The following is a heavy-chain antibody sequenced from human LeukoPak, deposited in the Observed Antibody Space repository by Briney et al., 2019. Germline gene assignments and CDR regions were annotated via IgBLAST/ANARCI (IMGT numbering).Heavy chain of an antibody. D-gene: IGHD4-23*01. CDR1: GTRFGANW. J-gene: IGHJ5*02. Sequence: GESLNISCQSFGTRFGANWIGWVRQMPGKVLEWMGIIYPADSDTYYSPSFQGQVTISADKSISTTYLQWSSLKASDSAMYYCARGVTRYNWFDPWGQGTLVTVSS. V-gene: IGHV5-51*01. CDR2: IYPADSDT. CDR3: ARGVTRYNWFDP.